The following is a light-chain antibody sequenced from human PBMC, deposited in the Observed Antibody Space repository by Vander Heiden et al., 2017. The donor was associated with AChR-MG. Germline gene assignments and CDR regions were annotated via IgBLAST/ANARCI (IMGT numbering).Light chain of an antibody. CDR3: NSRDSSGNHLR. CDR2: GKN. V-gene: IGLV3-19*01. J-gene: IGLJ2*01. Sequence: SSALTQDPAVSVSLGQTGKLPCQGDSLRYYYASWYQQKPGQAPVLVIYGKNNRPSGIPNRFSGSSSGNTASLTITGAQAEDEADYYCNSRDSSGNHLRFGGGTKLTVL. CDR1: SLRYYY.